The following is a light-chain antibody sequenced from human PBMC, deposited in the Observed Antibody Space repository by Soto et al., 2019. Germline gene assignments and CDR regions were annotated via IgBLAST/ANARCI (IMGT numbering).Light chain of an antibody. CDR3: CSYAGSSTLV. Sequence: QSVLTQPASVSGSPGQSITISCTGTSSDVGSYNLVSWYQQHPGKAPKLIIYEVSERASGVSNRFSGSKSGNTASLTISGLQAEDEAEFYCCSYAGSSTLVFGTGTKLTVL. J-gene: IGLJ1*01. CDR2: EVS. V-gene: IGLV2-23*02. CDR1: SSDVGSYNL.